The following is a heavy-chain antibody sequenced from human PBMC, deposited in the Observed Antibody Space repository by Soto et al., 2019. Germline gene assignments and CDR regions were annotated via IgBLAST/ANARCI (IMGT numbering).Heavy chain of an antibody. CDR1: GGSISSGGYS. CDR3: ATLGVDYYYGMDV. J-gene: IGHJ6*02. D-gene: IGHD3-16*01. Sequence: SETLSLTCAVSGGSISSGGYSWSWIRQPPGKGLEWIGYIYHSGSTYYNPSLKSRVTISVDRSKNQFSLKLSSVTAADTAVYYCATLGVDYYYGMDVWGQGTTVTVSS. CDR2: IYHSGST. V-gene: IGHV4-30-2*01.